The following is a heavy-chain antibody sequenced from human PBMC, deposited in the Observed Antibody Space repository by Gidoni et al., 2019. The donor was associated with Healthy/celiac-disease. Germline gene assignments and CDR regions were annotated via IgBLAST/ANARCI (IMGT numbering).Heavy chain of an antibody. J-gene: IGHJ3*02. D-gene: IGHD2-2*01. Sequence: QVQLQESGPGLVKPSQTLSLTCTVSGGSISSGDYYWSWIRQPPGKGLEWIGYIYYSGSTYYNPSLKSRVTISVDTSKNQFSLKLSSVTAADTAVYYCARDTVVPAAIEQLEAIGGAFDIWGQGTMVTVSS. CDR2: IYYSGST. V-gene: IGHV4-30-4*01. CDR3: ARDTVVPAAIEQLEAIGGAFDI. CDR1: GGSISSGDYY.